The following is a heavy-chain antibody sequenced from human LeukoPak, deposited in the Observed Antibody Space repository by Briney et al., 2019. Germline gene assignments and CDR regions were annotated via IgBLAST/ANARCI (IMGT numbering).Heavy chain of an antibody. D-gene: IGHD2-2*01. Sequence: ASVTVSCKASGYTFTGYYMHWVRQAPGQGLEWMGWINPNSGGTNYAQKFQGRVTMTRDTSISTAYMELSRLRSDDTAVYYCARDQDVVVPAASGYWGQGTLVTVSS. J-gene: IGHJ4*02. V-gene: IGHV1-2*02. CDR1: GYTFTGYY. CDR2: INPNSGGT. CDR3: ARDQDVVVPAASGY.